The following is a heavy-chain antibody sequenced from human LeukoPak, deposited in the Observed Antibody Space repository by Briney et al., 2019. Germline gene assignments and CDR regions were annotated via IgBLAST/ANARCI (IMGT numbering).Heavy chain of an antibody. CDR3: ARCSSSWYGYYYYYMDV. D-gene: IGHD6-13*01. CDR2: IYTSGST. V-gene: IGHV4-4*09. Sequence: SETLSLTCTVSGGSISSYYWSWIRQPPGKGLEWIGYIYTSGSTNYNPSLKSRVTISVDTSKNQFSLKLSSVTAADTAVYYCARCSSSWYGYYYYYMDVWGKGTTVTVSS. CDR1: GGSISSYY. J-gene: IGHJ6*03.